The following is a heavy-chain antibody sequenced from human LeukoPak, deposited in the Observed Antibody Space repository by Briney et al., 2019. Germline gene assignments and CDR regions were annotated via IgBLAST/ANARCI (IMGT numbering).Heavy chain of an antibody. CDR2: IYYSGST. V-gene: IGHV4-59*01. Sequence: SETLSLTCTVSGVSISSYYWSWIRQPPGKGLEWIGYIYYSGSTNYNPSLKSRVTISVDTSKNQFSLKLSSVTAADTAVYYCARDKYYYDSSGYFLFDYWGQGTLVTVSS. CDR3: ARDKYYYDSSGYFLFDY. CDR1: GVSISSYY. J-gene: IGHJ4*02. D-gene: IGHD3-22*01.